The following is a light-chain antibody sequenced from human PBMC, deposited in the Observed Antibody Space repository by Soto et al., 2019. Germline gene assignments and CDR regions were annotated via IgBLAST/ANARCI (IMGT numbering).Light chain of an antibody. J-gene: IGLJ3*02. CDR3: SSYTSSNTWV. CDR2: EVR. CDR1: SSDVGDYDY. Sequence: QSALTQPASVSGSPGQSITISCTGTSSDVGDYDYVSWYQQHPGKAPKLMIHEVRNRPSGVSNRFSGYKSGNTASLTISGLPAEDEADYYCSSYTSSNTWVFGGGTQLTVL. V-gene: IGLV2-14*01.